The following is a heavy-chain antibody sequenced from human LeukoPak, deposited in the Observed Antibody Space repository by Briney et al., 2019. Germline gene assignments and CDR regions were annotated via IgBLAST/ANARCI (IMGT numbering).Heavy chain of an antibody. Sequence: GGSLRLSCAASGFTFSSYGMHWVRQAPGKGLEWVAVIWYDGSNKYYADSVKGRFTSSRDNSKNTLYLQMNSLRAEDTAVYYCARTSTVVTPDGPIDYWGQGTLVTVSS. CDR1: GFTFSSYG. J-gene: IGHJ4*02. CDR2: IWYDGSNK. D-gene: IGHD4-23*01. CDR3: ARTSTVVTPDGPIDY. V-gene: IGHV3-33*01.